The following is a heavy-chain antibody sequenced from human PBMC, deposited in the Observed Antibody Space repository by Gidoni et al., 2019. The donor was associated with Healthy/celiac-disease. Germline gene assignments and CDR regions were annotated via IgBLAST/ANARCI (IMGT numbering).Heavy chain of an antibody. CDR2: IYPGDSDT. J-gene: IGHJ4*02. D-gene: IGHD5-12*01. V-gene: IGHV5-51*01. CDR3: ARDSDGYHYWVDN. CDR1: GSSLSKSW. Sequence: EVQLVQSGAEVKKPGESLNISCKGSGSSLSKSWIGWVRQMPGKGLEWMGIIYPGDSDTRYSPSFKGQVTISADKSISTAYLHWSSLKASDTAMYYCARDSDGYHYWVDNWGQGTLVTVSS.